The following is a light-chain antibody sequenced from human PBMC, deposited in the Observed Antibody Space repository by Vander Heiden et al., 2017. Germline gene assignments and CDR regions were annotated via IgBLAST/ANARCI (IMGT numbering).Light chain of an antibody. CDR2: KAA. Sequence: DILMTQSPSTLSASVGDRVTITCRASQSVNIWLAWYLQKPGKAPKVLINKAASLESWVPSRFRGSGSGTEFTLTISSLQPDDFATYYFQQYKSYPYTFGQGTKLEIK. J-gene: IGKJ2*01. V-gene: IGKV1-5*03. CDR3: QQYKSYPYT. CDR1: QSVNIW.